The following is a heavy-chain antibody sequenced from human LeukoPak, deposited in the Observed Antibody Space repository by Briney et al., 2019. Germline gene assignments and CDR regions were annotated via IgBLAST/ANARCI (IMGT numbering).Heavy chain of an antibody. Sequence: SETLSLTCTVSGGSISSYYWSWIRQPTGKGLECIGRVYTSGSTNYNPSLKSRVTMSVDTSKNQFSLKLSSVTAADTAVYYCASSQWLASYYYYGMDVWGQGTTVTVSS. CDR1: GGSISSYY. D-gene: IGHD5-12*01. V-gene: IGHV4-4*07. J-gene: IGHJ6*02. CDR3: ASSQWLASYYYYGMDV. CDR2: VYTSGST.